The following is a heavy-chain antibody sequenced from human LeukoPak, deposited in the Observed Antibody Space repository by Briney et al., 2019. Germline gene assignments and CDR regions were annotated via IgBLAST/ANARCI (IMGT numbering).Heavy chain of an antibody. J-gene: IGHJ4*02. Sequence: GGSLRLSCAASGFTFSSHWMDWVRQAPGKGLEWVANIKQDGSEKYYVDSVKGRFTISRDNAKNSLYLQMNSLRAEDTAVYYCARDRNSFYDFWSGYFDYWGQETLVTVSS. V-gene: IGHV3-7*01. D-gene: IGHD3-3*01. CDR2: IKQDGSEK. CDR3: ARDRNSFYDFWSGYFDY. CDR1: GFTFSSHW.